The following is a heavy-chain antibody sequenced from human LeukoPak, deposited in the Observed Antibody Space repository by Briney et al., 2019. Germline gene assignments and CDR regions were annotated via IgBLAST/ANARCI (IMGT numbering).Heavy chain of an antibody. CDR2: IPSTSSYT. D-gene: IGHD6-13*01. J-gene: IGHJ4*02. V-gene: IGHV3-11*05. Sequence: GGSLRLSCAASGFTFSDYYMSWIRQAPGKGLEWVSYIPSTSSYTSYADSVKGRFTISRDNAKNSLYLQMNSLRAEDTAVYYCARAANTAAGTPTLAIDYWGQGTLVTVSS. CDR1: GFTFSDYY. CDR3: ARAANTAAGTPTLAIDY.